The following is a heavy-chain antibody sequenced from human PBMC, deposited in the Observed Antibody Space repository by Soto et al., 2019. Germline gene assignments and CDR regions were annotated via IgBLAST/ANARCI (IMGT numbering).Heavy chain of an antibody. V-gene: IGHV1-8*01. J-gene: IGHJ4*02. Sequence: QVQLVQSGAEVKKPGASVKVSCKASGYTFTNYDINWVRQATGQGLEWMGWMNPTSGITGYAQKFQGRVNMTRNTSITTAYLALSSLRSDDTALYYCATSVVSTITSFDYWGQGTLVTVSS. D-gene: IGHD5-12*01. CDR2: MNPTSGIT. CDR1: GYTFTNYD. CDR3: ATSVVSTITSFDY.